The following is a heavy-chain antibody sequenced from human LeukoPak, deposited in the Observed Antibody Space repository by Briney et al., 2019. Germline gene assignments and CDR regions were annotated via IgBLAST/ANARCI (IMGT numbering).Heavy chain of an antibody. Sequence: PSETLSLTCAVYGGSFSGYYWSWIRQPPGKGLEWIGEINHSGSTNYNPSLKSRVTISVDTSKNQFSLKLSSVTAADTAVYHCARSSGGSGSYLFDYWGQGTLVTVSS. D-gene: IGHD1-26*01. V-gene: IGHV4-34*01. J-gene: IGHJ4*02. CDR2: INHSGST. CDR1: GGSFSGYY. CDR3: ARSSGGSGSYLFDY.